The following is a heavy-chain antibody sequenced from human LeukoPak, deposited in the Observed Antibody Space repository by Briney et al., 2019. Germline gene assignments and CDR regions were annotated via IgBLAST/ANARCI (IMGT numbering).Heavy chain of an antibody. Sequence: SETLSLTCTVSGYSISSGYYWGWIRQPPGKGLEWIGSIYHSGSTYYNPSLKSRVTISVDTSKNQFSLKLSSVTAADTAVYYCARDGSGFYYVNAFDIWGQGTTVTVSS. CDR2: IYHSGST. CDR3: ARDGSGFYYVNAFDI. V-gene: IGHV4-38-2*02. D-gene: IGHD3-22*01. J-gene: IGHJ3*02. CDR1: GYSISSGYY.